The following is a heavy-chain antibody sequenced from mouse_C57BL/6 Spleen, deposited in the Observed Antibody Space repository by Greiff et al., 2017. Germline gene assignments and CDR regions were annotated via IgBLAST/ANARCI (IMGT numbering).Heavy chain of an antibody. V-gene: IGHV5-17*01. Sequence: VESGGGLVKPGGSLKLSCAASGFTFSDYGMHWVRQAPEKGLEWVAYISSGSSTIYYADTVKGRFTISRDNAKNTLFLQMTSLRSEDTAMYYCARGNDGYSSWFAYWGQGNLVTVSA. D-gene: IGHD2-3*01. CDR2: ISSGSSTI. CDR1: GFTFSDYG. J-gene: IGHJ3*01. CDR3: ARGNDGYSSWFAY.